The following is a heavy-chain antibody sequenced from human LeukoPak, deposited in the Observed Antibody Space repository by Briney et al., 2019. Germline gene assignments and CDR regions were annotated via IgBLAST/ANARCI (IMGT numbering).Heavy chain of an antibody. V-gene: IGHV1-18*01. Sequence: ASVKVSRKASGYTFTSYGISWVRQAPGQGLEWMGWISAYNGNTNYAQKLQGRVTMTTDTSTSTAYMELRSLRSDDTAVYYCARLTYYYDSSGYYGDDYWGQGTLVTVSS. CDR3: ARLTYYYDSSGYYGDDY. CDR2: ISAYNGNT. D-gene: IGHD3-22*01. CDR1: GYTFTSYG. J-gene: IGHJ4*02.